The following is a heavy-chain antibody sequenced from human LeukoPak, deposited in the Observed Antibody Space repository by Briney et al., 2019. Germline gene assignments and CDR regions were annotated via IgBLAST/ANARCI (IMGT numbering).Heavy chain of an antibody. Sequence: GGSLRLFCAASGFTFSSYGMHWVRQAPGKGLEWVAVIWYDGSNKYYADSVKGRFTISRDNSKNTLYLQMNSLRAEDTAVYYCARASEDSSGYYYRYYDYWGQGTLVTVSS. V-gene: IGHV3-33*01. CDR1: GFTFSSYG. D-gene: IGHD3-22*01. CDR3: ARASEDSSGYYYRYYDY. J-gene: IGHJ4*02. CDR2: IWYDGSNK.